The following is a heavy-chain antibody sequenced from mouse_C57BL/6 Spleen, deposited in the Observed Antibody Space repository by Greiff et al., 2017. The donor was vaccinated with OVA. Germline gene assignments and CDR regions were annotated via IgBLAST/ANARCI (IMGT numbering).Heavy chain of an antibody. CDR2: ISSGGDYI. CDR1: GFTFSSYA. J-gene: IGHJ2*01. D-gene: IGHD1-1*01. Sequence: EVQGVESGEGLVKPGGSLKLSCAASGFTFSSYAMSWVRQTPEKRLEWVAYISSGGDYIYYADTVKGRFTISRDNARNTLYLQMSSLKSEDTAMYYCTRGWGYYGSSLYFDYWGQGTTLTVSS. CDR3: TRGWGYYGSSLYFDY. V-gene: IGHV5-9-1*02.